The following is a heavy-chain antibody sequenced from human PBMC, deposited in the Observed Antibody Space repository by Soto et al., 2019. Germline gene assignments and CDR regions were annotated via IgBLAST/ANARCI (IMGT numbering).Heavy chain of an antibody. CDR1: GYTFTSYG. V-gene: IGHV1-18*01. CDR3: AGASTVTKPFDY. CDR2: ISAYNGNT. J-gene: IGHJ4*02. D-gene: IGHD4-17*01. Sequence: ASVKVSCKASGYTFTSYGISWVRQAPGQGLEWMGWISAYNGNTNYAQKLQGRVTMTTDTSTSTAHMKLRSLRSDDTAVYYRAGASTVTKPFDYWGREPLVPFS.